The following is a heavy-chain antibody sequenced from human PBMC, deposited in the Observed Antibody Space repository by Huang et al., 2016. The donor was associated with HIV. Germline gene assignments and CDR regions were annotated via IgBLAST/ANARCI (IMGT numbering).Heavy chain of an antibody. J-gene: IGHJ4*02. CDR3: AKYRYYGSGRGIDY. CDR1: GFPFSSYG. D-gene: IGHD3-10*01. V-gene: IGHV3-30*02. Sequence: QVQLVESGGGVVQPGGSLRLSCAASGFPFSSYGMHWVRQAPGKGLEWGAFIRYDGSNKYYADSVKGRFTISRDKSKNTLYLQMNSLRAEDTAVYYCAKYRYYGSGRGIDYWGQGTLVTVSS. CDR2: IRYDGSNK.